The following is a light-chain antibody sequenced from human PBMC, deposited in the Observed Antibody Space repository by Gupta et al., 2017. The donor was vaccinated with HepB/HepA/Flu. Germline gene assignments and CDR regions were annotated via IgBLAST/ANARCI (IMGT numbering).Light chain of an antibody. CDR3: CSYAGSYTCAVV. V-gene: IGLV2-11*01. CDR1: SNDVGGYNY. Sequence: QSALTQPRSVSGSPGQSVTISCTGTSNDVGGYNYVSWYQHHPGKAPKNMIYDVSKRPSGVPDRFSGSKSGNTASLTISGLQAEDEADYYCCSYAGSYTCAVVFGGGTKLTVL. J-gene: IGLJ2*01. CDR2: DVS.